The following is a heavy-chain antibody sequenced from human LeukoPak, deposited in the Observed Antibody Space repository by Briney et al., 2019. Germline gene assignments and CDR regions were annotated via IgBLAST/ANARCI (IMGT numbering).Heavy chain of an antibody. CDR2: VYPGDSDT. J-gene: IGHJ3*02. D-gene: IGHD2-2*01. Sequence: NRGESLKISCKGSGYTFTNYWIAWVRQMPGKGLEWMGIVYPGDSDTRYSLPFQGQVTISADKSISTAYLQWSSLKASDTAIYYCARRRYCSSTSCYAGAFDIWGQGTMVTVSS. CDR3: ARRRYCSSTSCYAGAFDI. CDR1: GYTFTNYW. V-gene: IGHV5-51*01.